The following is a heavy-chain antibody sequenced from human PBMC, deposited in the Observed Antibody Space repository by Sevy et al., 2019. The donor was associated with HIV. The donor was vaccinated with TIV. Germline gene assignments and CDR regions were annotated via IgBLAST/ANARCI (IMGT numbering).Heavy chain of an antibody. Sequence: GGSLRLSCAASGFTFRNYVMNWVRQPPGKGLEWVSVISDGGGTTYYADSVKGRFTISRDDSKSTLYLQMNSLRVEDTVVYFCAKRVAGALAALDIWGQGTMVTVSS. CDR3: AKRVAGALAALDI. CDR2: ISDGGGTT. CDR1: GFTFRNYV. D-gene: IGHD3-10*01. V-gene: IGHV3-23*01. J-gene: IGHJ3*02.